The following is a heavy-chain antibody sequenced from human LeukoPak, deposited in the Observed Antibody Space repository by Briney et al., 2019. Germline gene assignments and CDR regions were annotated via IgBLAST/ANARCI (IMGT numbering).Heavy chain of an antibody. CDR1: GFFSDYA. J-gene: IGHJ4*02. CDR2: IYWNYVRI. V-gene: IGHV3-9*01. D-gene: IGHD2-8*02. CDR3: VRDLVDPADY. Sequence: GGSLRLSCTASGFFSDYAMHWVRQTPGKGLEWVSGIYWNYVRIDYADSVKGRFTISRDNAKNTVYLQMNSLRAEDTAVFYCVRDLVDPADYWGQGTLVTVSS.